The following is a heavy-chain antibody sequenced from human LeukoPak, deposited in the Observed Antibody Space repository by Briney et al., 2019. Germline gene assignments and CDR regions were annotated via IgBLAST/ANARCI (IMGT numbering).Heavy chain of an antibody. J-gene: IGHJ4*02. CDR3: AKDYHYYDSSGYQAY. CDR1: GFTFSSYA. V-gene: IGHV3-30-3*01. Sequence: GRSLRLSCAASGFTFSSYAMHWVRQAPGKGLEWVAVMSYDGSNKYYADSVKGRFTISRDNSMNTLYLQMNSLRAEDTAVYYCAKDYHYYDSSGYQAYWGQGTLVTVSS. D-gene: IGHD3-22*01. CDR2: MSYDGSNK.